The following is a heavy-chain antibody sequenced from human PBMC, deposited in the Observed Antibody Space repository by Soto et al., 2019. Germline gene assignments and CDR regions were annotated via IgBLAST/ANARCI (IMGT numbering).Heavy chain of an antibody. CDR3: ARLDCSGGSCYPFWFDP. Sequence: SETLSLTCTVSGGSISSYYWSWIRQPPGKGLEWIGYIYYSGSTNYNPSLKSRVTISVDTSKNQFSLKLSSVTAADTAVYYCARLDCSGGSCYPFWFDPWGQGTLVTVSS. J-gene: IGHJ5*02. D-gene: IGHD2-15*01. CDR2: IYYSGST. V-gene: IGHV4-59*08. CDR1: GGSISSYY.